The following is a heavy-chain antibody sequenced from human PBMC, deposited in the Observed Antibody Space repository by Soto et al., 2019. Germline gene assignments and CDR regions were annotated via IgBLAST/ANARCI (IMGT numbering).Heavy chain of an antibody. J-gene: IGHJ4*02. V-gene: IGHV3-30*03. Sequence: QVQLVESGGGVVQPGRSLRLSCAASGFTFSTYGMHWVRQAPGKGLEWVAVISYDGTNKYYADSVKGRFTISRDNSKNTLYLQMNSLRAEDTAVYYCATERYSSRSPDFDYWGQGTLVTVSS. CDR2: ISYDGTNK. D-gene: IGHD6-13*01. CDR1: GFTFSTYG. CDR3: ATERYSSRSPDFDY.